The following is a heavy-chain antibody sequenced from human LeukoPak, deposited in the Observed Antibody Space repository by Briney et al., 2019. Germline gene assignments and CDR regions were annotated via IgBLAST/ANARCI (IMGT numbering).Heavy chain of an antibody. CDR1: GFTFSSYA. CDR3: ARGDHGGFIAVAGTVSYFDL. CDR2: LSNIGSST. D-gene: IGHD6-19*01. J-gene: IGHJ2*01. V-gene: IGHV3-23*01. Sequence: GGSLRLSCAASGFTFSSYAVSWVRQAPGKGLEWVSALSNIGSSTSYADSVKGRFTISRDNSKNTLYLQMNSLRAEDTAVYYCARGDHGGFIAVAGTVSYFDLWGRGTLVTVSS.